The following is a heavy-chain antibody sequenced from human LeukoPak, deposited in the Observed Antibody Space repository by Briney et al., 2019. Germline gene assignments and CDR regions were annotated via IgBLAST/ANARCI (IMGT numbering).Heavy chain of an antibody. J-gene: IGHJ4*02. V-gene: IGHV3-21*01. CDR2: ISSSSSYI. D-gene: IGHD5-12*01. Sequence: GGSLRLSCAASGFTFSSYSMNWVRQAPGKGLEWVSSISSSSSYIHYADSVKGRFTISRDNAKNSLYLQMNSLRAEDTAVYYCAREGMATIGGFDYWGQGTLVTVSS. CDR1: GFTFSSYS. CDR3: AREGMATIGGFDY.